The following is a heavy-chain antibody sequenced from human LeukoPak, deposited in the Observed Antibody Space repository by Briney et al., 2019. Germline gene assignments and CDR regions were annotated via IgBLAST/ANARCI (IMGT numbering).Heavy chain of an antibody. V-gene: IGHV4-59*01. Sequence: SETLSLTCTVSGGSISSYYWSWIRQPPGKGLEWIGYIYYSGSTNYNPSLKSRVTISVDTSKNQFSLKLSSVTAADTAVYYCARPGVYYYDSSGYSKYFQHWGQGTLVTVSS. D-gene: IGHD3-22*01. CDR2: IYYSGST. CDR1: GGSISSYY. J-gene: IGHJ1*01. CDR3: ARPGVYYYDSSGYSKYFQH.